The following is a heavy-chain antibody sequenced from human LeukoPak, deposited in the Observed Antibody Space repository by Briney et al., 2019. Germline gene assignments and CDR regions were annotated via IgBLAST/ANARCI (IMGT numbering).Heavy chain of an antibody. Sequence: ASVKVSCKASGYTFTSYDINWVRQATGQGLEWMGWMNPNSGNTGYAQKFQGRVTITRNTSISTAYMELSSLRPEDTAVYYCARLSLLLPDAFDIWGQGTMVTVSS. CDR1: GYTFTSYD. D-gene: IGHD1-26*01. CDR2: MNPNSGNT. J-gene: IGHJ3*02. CDR3: ARLSLLLPDAFDI. V-gene: IGHV1-8*03.